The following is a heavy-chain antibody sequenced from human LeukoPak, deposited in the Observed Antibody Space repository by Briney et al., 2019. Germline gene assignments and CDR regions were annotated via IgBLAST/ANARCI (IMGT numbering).Heavy chain of an antibody. Sequence: SETLSLTCTVSGGSISSSSYYWGWIRQPPVKGLEWIGYIYYSGSTYYNPSLKSRVTISVDTSKNQFSLKLSSVTAADTAVYYCAREPTTGIGLDVWGQGTTVTVSS. CDR2: IYYSGST. D-gene: IGHD4-17*01. J-gene: IGHJ6*02. V-gene: IGHV4-30-4*08. CDR3: AREPTTGIGLDV. CDR1: GGSISSSSYY.